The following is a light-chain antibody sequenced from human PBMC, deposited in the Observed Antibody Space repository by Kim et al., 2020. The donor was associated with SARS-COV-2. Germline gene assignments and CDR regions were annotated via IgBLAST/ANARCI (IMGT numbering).Light chain of an antibody. CDR1: TRAVTSCFY. CDR3: RLYHATTFI. CDR2: STT. Sequence: PGGTVTVIGAVNTRAVTSCFYPNWFQQKAGQVPRALIYSTTNRHASTPDRYSGSIRGGKATLTLSDVERGDEAFSYCRLYHATTFIFGGGTQLTVL. J-gene: IGLJ2*01. V-gene: IGLV7-43*01.